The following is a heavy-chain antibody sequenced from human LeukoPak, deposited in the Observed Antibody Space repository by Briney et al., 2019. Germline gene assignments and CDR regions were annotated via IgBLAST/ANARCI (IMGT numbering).Heavy chain of an antibody. J-gene: IGHJ4*02. CDR2: IYYSGST. Sequence: LSQTLSLTCTVSGGSISSGGYYWSWIRQHPGKGLEWIGYIYYSGSTYYNPSLKSRVTISVDTSKNQFSLKLSSVTAADTAVYYCARGVGIRYFDWLFEGYYFDYWGQGTLVTVSS. D-gene: IGHD3-9*01. CDR1: GGSISSGGYY. V-gene: IGHV4-31*03. CDR3: ARGVGIRYFDWLFEGYYFDY.